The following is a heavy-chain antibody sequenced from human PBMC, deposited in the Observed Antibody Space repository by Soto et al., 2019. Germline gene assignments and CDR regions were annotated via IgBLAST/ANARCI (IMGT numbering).Heavy chain of an antibody. D-gene: IGHD3-16*01. CDR1: GFTFNSYW. Sequence: EVQLVESGGGLVQPGGSLRLSCAASGFTFNSYWMTWVRQAPGKGLEWVANIKQDGSEKYYVDSVKGRFTISRDNAKNSLYLQMNSLRAEDTAVYYCARGILGDYVWGSFDNGGQGTLVTVSS. CDR3: ARGILGDYVWGSFDN. CDR2: IKQDGSEK. J-gene: IGHJ4*02. V-gene: IGHV3-7*01.